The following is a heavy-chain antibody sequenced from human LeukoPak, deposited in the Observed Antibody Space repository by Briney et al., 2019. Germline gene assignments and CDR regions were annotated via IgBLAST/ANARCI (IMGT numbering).Heavy chain of an antibody. CDR2: INTYTGNT. D-gene: IGHD6-13*01. Sequence: ASVTVSYTPSGYTFNKYAMKWVRQAPGQGLEGMGCINTYTGNTTYAQGFTGRFVFSLDSSVSTAYLLTSTLKAEDTAVYYCARANSWPSDAFDIWGQGTMVTVSS. CDR3: ARANSWPSDAFDI. CDR1: GYTFNKYA. V-gene: IGHV7-4-1*02. J-gene: IGHJ3*02.